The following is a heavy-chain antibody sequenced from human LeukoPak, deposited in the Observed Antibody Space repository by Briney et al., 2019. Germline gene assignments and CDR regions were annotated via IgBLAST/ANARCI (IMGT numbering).Heavy chain of an antibody. CDR1: GFTFDDYA. J-gene: IGHJ5*02. D-gene: IGHD3-10*01. V-gene: IGHV3-9*01. CDR3: AKDSRGYYGSGSYYSPSLGDNWFDP. Sequence: PGGSLRLSCAASGFTFDDYAMHWVRQAPGKGLEWVSGISWNSGSIGYADSVKGRFTIPRDNAKNSLYLQMNSLRAEDTALYYCAKDSRGYYGSGSYYSPSLGDNWFDPWGQGTLVTVSS. CDR2: ISWNSGSI.